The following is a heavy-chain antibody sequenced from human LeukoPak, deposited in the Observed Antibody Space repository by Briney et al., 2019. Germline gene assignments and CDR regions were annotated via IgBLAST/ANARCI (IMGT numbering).Heavy chain of an antibody. D-gene: IGHD5-12*01. J-gene: IGHJ6*02. V-gene: IGHV1-24*01. CDR3: ATDRGYSGYDLRNYYGMDV. CDR2: FDPADGET. CDR1: GYTLTELS. Sequence: ASVKVSCKVSGYTLTELSMHWVRQSPGNGLEWLGGFDPADGETIYAQKFQGRVTMTEDTSTDTAYMELSSLRSEDTAVYYCATDRGYSGYDLRNYYGMDVWGQGTTVTVSS.